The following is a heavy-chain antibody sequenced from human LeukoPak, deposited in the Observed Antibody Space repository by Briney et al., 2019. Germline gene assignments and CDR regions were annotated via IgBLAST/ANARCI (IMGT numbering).Heavy chain of an antibody. CDR1: GFTFSNYA. V-gene: IGHV3-21*01. D-gene: IGHD2-15*01. Sequence: GGSLRLSCEVSGFTFSNYAMSWVRQAPGKGLEWVSSISSSSSYIYYTDSVKGRFTLSRDNAKKSLYLQMNSLRAEDTAVYYCARAPHPYCSGGNCIYFDYWGQGTLVTVSS. CDR2: ISSSSSYI. J-gene: IGHJ4*02. CDR3: ARAPHPYCSGGNCIYFDY.